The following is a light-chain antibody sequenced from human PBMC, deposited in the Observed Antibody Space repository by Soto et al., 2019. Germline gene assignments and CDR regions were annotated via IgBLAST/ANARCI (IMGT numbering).Light chain of an antibody. Sequence: DIQMTQPPSTRSASVGDRVTITCRASQSIITSLAWYQQKPGKAPKLLIYKASSLQSGVPSRFSGSGSGTEFTLTISSLQPDDFATYYCQQYNSYSRTFGQGTKVDIK. CDR1: QSIITS. V-gene: IGKV1-5*03. CDR2: KAS. J-gene: IGKJ1*01. CDR3: QQYNSYSRT.